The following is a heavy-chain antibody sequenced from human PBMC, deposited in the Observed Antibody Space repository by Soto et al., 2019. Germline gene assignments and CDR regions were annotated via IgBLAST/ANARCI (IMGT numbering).Heavy chain of an antibody. CDR2: INHSGST. V-gene: IGHV4-34*01. CDR3: ARMRGYYGSGSYYKDYYYYGMDV. D-gene: IGHD3-10*01. J-gene: IGHJ6*02. Sequence: QVQLQQWGAGLLKPSETLSLTCAVYGGSFSGYYWSWIRQPPGKGLEWIGEINHSGSTNYNPSLKSRVPISVDTSKNQFSLKLSSVTAADTAVYYCARMRGYYGSGSYYKDYYYYGMDVWGQGTTVTVSS. CDR1: GGSFSGYY.